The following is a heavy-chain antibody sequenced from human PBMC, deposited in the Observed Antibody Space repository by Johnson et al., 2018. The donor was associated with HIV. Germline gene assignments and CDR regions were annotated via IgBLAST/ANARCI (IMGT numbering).Heavy chain of an antibody. CDR2: IGWNGLTI. Sequence: VQLVESGGGLVQPGGSLRLSCAASGFTFNDYAMHWVRQGPGKGLEWVAGIGWNGLTIGYVDSVKGRFTISRDDAKNSLYLQMNSLRPEDTAAYYCARPSVITTLTTTPWAFDIWGQGTMVTVSS. J-gene: IGHJ3*02. V-gene: IGHV3-9*01. CDR1: GFTFNDYA. D-gene: IGHD4-17*01. CDR3: ARPSVITTLTTTPWAFDI.